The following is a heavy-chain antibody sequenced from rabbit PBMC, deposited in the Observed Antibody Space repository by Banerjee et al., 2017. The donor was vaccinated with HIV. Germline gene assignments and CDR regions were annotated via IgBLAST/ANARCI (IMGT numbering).Heavy chain of an antibody. CDR1: GIDFSSYG. V-gene: IGHV1S47*01. J-gene: IGHJ4*01. D-gene: IGHD6-1*01. CDR2: IDLVFGST. Sequence: QEQLVESGGGLVTLGGSLKVTCKASGIDFSSYGVSWVRQAPGKGLEWIGYIDLVFGSTYYASWVNGRFTISSHNAQNTLYLQLNSLTAADTATYFCARAAGYGGYGFATGFNLWGPGTLVTVS. CDR3: ARAAGYGGYGFATGFNL.